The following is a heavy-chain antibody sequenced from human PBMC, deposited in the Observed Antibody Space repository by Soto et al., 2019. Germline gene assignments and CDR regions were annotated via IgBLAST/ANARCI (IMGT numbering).Heavy chain of an antibody. V-gene: IGHV1-18*01. CDR3: AANFDY. Sequence: EASVKVSCKASGGTFSRYSITWVRQAPGQGLEWMGWISAYNGNTNYAQKLQGRVTITRDTSASTAYMELSSLRSEDTAVYYCAANFDYWGQGTLVTVSS. CDR1: GGTFSRYS. CDR2: ISAYNGNT. J-gene: IGHJ4*02.